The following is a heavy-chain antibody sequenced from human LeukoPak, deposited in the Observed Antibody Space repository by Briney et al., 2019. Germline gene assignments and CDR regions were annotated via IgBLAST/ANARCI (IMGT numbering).Heavy chain of an antibody. CDR3: ARDFSGYDSRYYYYMDV. CDR1: GGSISSYY. V-gene: IGHV4-4*07. Sequence: SETLSLTCTVSGGSISSYYWSWIRQPAGKGLEWIGRIYTSGSTNYNPSLKSRVTMSVDTSKNQFSLKLSSVTAADTAVYYCARDFSGYDSRYYYYMDVWGKGTTVTISS. D-gene: IGHD5-12*01. J-gene: IGHJ6*03. CDR2: IYTSGST.